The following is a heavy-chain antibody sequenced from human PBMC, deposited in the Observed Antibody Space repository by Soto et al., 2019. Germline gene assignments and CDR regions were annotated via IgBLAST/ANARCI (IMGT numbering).Heavy chain of an antibody. CDR1: GFSLTTRGMT. Sequence: QITLKESGPTLVPPTQTLTLTCTVSGFSLTTRGMTLGWIRQPPGRAPEWLALSTQYSPSLQSRLTFTKDTSKNQVVLTMTNMDPVDTATYYCTLRLDTSSGPIYWGQGIMVTVSS. J-gene: IGHJ4*02. CDR3: TLRLDTSSGPIY. CDR2: ST. D-gene: IGHD6-19*01. V-gene: IGHV2-5*01.